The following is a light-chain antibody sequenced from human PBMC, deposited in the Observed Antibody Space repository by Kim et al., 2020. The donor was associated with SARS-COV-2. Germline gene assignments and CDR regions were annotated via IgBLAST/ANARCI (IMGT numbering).Light chain of an antibody. CDR3: AAWDDSLKGSV. Sequence: GQRVHISCSGSISNIGSNVVNWYQQLPGPAPKLLMYSNDYRPSGVPDRFSGSKSGTSASLAISGLQSEDEADYYCAAWDDSLKGSVFGGGTQLTVL. CDR1: ISNIGSNV. V-gene: IGLV1-44*01. J-gene: IGLJ3*02. CDR2: SND.